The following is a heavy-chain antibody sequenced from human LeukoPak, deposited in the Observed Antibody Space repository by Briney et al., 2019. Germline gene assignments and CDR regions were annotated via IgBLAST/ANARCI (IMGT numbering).Heavy chain of an antibody. D-gene: IGHD6-13*01. J-gene: IGHJ4*02. V-gene: IGHV3-7*01. CDR2: IKQDGSEK. CDR1: GFSFSSYA. Sequence: GGSLRLSCAASGFSFSSYAMSWVRQAPGKGLEWVANIKQDGSEKYYVDSVKGRFTISRDNAKNSLYLQMNSLRAEDTAVYYCARVRIAAADHWGQGTLVTVSS. CDR3: ARVRIAAADH.